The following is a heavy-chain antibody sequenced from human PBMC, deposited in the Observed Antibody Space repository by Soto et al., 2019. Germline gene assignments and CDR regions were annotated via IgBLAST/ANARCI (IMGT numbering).Heavy chain of an antibody. J-gene: IGHJ4*02. Sequence: GGSLRLSCAASGFTVSSNYMSWVRQAPGKGLEWVSVIYSGGSTYYSDSVKGRFTISRHNSKNTLYLQMKSLRAEDTAVYYCARGIDCGDCFDYWGQGTLVTVSS. CDR1: GFTVSSNY. CDR2: IYSGGST. CDR3: ARGIDCGDCFDY. V-gene: IGHV3-53*04. D-gene: IGHD4-17*01.